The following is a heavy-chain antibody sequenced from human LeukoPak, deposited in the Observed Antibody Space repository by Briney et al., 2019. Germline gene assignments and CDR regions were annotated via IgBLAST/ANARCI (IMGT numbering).Heavy chain of an antibody. CDR3: AKAGYYYDSSGYFY. CDR2: ISGSGGST. D-gene: IGHD3-22*01. J-gene: IGHJ4*02. V-gene: IGHV3-23*01. CDR1: GFTFSSYA. Sequence: GGSLRLSCAASGFTFSSYAMSWVRQAPGKGLEWVSAISGSGGSTYYADSVKGRFTISRDNSKNTLYLQMNSLRAEDTAVYYCAKAGYYYDSSGYFYWGQGTLVTVSS.